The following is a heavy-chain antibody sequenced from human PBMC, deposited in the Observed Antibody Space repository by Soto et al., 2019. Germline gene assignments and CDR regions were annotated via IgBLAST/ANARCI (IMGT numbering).Heavy chain of an antibody. CDR3: ARRYGGTFDY. J-gene: IGHJ4*02. V-gene: IGHV4-59*08. D-gene: IGHD2-15*01. CDR2: IYYSGTT. CDR1: GGSISSYY. Sequence: QVQLQESGPGLVKPSETLSLTCTVSGGSISSYYWCWIRQPPGKGLEWIGYIYYSGTTNYNPSLKSRVPISVDTSKNHFSLKLSSVSAADTAVYYCARRYGGTFDYWGQGTLVTVSS.